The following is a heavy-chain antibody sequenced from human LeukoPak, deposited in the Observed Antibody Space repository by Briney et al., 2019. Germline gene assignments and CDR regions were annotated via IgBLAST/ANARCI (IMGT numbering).Heavy chain of an antibody. CDR1: GYTFTSYD. V-gene: IGHV1-8*03. CDR2: MNPNSGNT. D-gene: IGHD5-12*01. Sequence: ASVKVSCKASGYTFTSYDINWVRRATGKGLEWLGWMNPNSGNTGYAQKFQGRVTITRNTSISTAYMELSSLRSEDTAVYYCAPHLFGRGYDSPSAVSDYWGQGTLVTVSS. J-gene: IGHJ4*02. CDR3: APHLFGRGYDSPSAVSDY.